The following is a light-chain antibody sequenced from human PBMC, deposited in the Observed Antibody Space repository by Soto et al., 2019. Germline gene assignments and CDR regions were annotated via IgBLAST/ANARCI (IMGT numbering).Light chain of an antibody. J-gene: IGKJ1*01. CDR1: QSIGSC. Sequence: DIQMTQSPSNLSASVGVRVTITCRASQSIGSCLAWYQQKPGRAPKLLMYDACSLESGVPSRFSGSGSGTECSLTVSSLQPNDFATYYCQQYASLRMFGQGTKVEVK. CDR3: QQYASLRM. CDR2: DAC. V-gene: IGKV1-5*01.